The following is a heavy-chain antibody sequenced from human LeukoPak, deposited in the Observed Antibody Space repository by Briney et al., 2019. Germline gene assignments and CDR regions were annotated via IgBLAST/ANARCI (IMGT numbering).Heavy chain of an antibody. V-gene: IGHV3-48*01. CDR1: GFTFSSYS. J-gene: IGHJ4*02. CDR2: ISSSSSTI. Sequence: PGGSLRLSCAASGFTFSSYSMNWVRQARGKVLGWVSYISSSSSTIYYADSVKGRCTISRDNAKNSLYLQMNRLRAEDTAVYYCARDPAHVTYSSSRGYADYWGQGTLVTVSS. D-gene: IGHD6-6*01. CDR3: ARDPAHVTYSSSRGYADY.